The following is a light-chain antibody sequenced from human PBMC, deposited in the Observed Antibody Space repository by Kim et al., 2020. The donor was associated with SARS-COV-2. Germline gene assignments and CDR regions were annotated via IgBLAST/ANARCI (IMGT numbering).Light chain of an antibody. CDR1: NIGSKS. J-gene: IGLJ3*02. V-gene: IGLV3-21*04. Sequence: AHGKPARITCGGNNIGSKSVHWYQQKPGQAPVLVIYYDSDRPSGIPERFSGSNSGNTATLTISRVEAGDEADYYCQVWDSSSDHWVFGGGTQLTVL. CDR3: QVWDSSSDHWV. CDR2: YDS.